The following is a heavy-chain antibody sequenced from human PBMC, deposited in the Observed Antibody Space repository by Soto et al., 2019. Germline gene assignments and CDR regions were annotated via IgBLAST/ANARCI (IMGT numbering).Heavy chain of an antibody. CDR3: ARGPRYLEMATIETDY. CDR1: GFTFSSYG. D-gene: IGHD5-12*01. V-gene: IGHV3-33*01. Sequence: GGSLRLSCAASGFTFSSYGMHWVRQAPGKGLEWVAVIWYDGSNKYYADSVKGRFTISRDNSKNTLYLQMNSLRAEDTAVYYCARGPRYLEMATIETDYWGQGTLVTVSS. CDR2: IWYDGSNK. J-gene: IGHJ4*02.